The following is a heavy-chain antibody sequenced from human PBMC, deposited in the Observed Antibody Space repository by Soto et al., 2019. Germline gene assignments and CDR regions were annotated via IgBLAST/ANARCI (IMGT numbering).Heavy chain of an antibody. CDR2: IWYDGSNK. CDR3: ARDQIVATQSDYYYYMDV. CDR1: GLTFSDYG. Sequence: QVQLVESGGGVVQPGRSLRLSCAASGLTFSDYGMHWVRQAPGKGLEWVTVIWYDGSNKYYADSVKGRFTISRDNSKNTLYLQMNSLRAEDTAVYYCARDQIVATQSDYYYYMDVWGKGTTVTVSS. J-gene: IGHJ6*03. D-gene: IGHD5-12*01. V-gene: IGHV3-33*01.